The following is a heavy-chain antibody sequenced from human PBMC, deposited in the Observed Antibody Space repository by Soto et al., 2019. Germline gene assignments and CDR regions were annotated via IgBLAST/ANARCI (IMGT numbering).Heavy chain of an antibody. CDR3: PRAPDF. CDR2: IYHSGST. V-gene: IGHV4-30-2*01. CDR1: GGSISRGGYS. Sequence: SETLSLTCAVSGGSISRGGYSWSWIRQPPGKGLEWIGYIYHSGSTYYNPSLKSRVTISVDRSKNQFSLKLSSVTAADTAVYYCPRAPDFSGQGLLLTVSS. J-gene: IGHJ4*02.